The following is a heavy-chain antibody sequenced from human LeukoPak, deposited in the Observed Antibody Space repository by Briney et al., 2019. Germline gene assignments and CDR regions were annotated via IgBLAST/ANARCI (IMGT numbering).Heavy chain of an antibody. D-gene: IGHD4-17*01. CDR2: ISYDGNDK. CDR1: GFTFRTYG. Sequence: GRSLRLSCAAPGFTFRTYGMHWLRQAPGKGPEWVTFISYDGNDKKYGASVKGRFTVSRDNLKNFLYLQMNSLRVEDTAMYYCARELYDDGESWFDPWGQGTLVTVSS. V-gene: IGHV3-30*04. CDR3: ARELYDDGESWFDP. J-gene: IGHJ5*02.